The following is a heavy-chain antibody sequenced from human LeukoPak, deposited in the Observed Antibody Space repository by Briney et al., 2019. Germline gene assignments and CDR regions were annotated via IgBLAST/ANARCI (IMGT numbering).Heavy chain of an antibody. V-gene: IGHV3-21*01. CDR3: ASCRGTREFQH. J-gene: IGHJ1*01. CDR2: ISSSSSYI. Sequence: PGGSLRLSCAASGFTFSSYSMNWVRQAPGKGLEWISSISSSSSYIYYADSVKGRFTISRDNAKNSLYLQMNSLRAEDTAVYYCASCRGTREFQHWGQGTLVTVSS. CDR1: GFTFSSYS. D-gene: IGHD5-12*01.